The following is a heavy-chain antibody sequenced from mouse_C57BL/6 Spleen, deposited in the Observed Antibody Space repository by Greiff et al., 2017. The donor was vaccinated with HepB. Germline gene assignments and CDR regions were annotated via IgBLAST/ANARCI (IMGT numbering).Heavy chain of an antibody. V-gene: IGHV1-69*01. CDR1: GYTFTSYW. Sequence: QVQLQQSGAELVMPGASVKLSCKASGYTFTSYWMHWVKQRPGQGLEWIGEIDPSDSYTNYNQKFKGKSTLTVDKSSSTAYMQLSSLTSEDSAVYYCARNYDYPLYAMDYWGQGTSVTVSS. CDR2: IDPSDSYT. J-gene: IGHJ4*01. CDR3: ARNYDYPLYAMDY. D-gene: IGHD2-4*01.